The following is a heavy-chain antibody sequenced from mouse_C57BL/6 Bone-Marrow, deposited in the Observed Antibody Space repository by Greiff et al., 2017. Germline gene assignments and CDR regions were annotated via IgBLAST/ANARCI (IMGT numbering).Heavy chain of an antibody. CDR2: IHPSDSDT. Sequence: QVHVMQPGAELVKPGASVKVSCKASGYTFTSYWMPWVKQRPGQGLEWIGRIHPSDSDTNYNQKFKGKATLTADKSSSTAYMQLSSLTSEDSAVYFCARERLRRMGYWGQGTSVTVSA. CDR1: GYTFTSYW. CDR3: ARERLRRMGY. V-gene: IGHV1-74*01. J-gene: IGHJ4*01. D-gene: IGHD2-4*01.